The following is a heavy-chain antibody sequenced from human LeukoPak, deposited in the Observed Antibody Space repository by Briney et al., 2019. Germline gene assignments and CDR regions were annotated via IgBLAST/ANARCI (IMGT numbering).Heavy chain of an antibody. J-gene: IGHJ6*03. Sequence: GGSLRLSCAASGFTFSGSAMHWVRQASEKGLEWVGRIRSKANSYATAYAASMKGRFTISRDDSKNTAYLQMNSLKTEDTAVYYCTRLGTGTTVTNPHYYYMDVWGKGTTVTVSS. CDR2: IRSKANSYAT. D-gene: IGHD4-17*01. CDR1: GFTFSGSA. CDR3: TRLGTGTTVTNPHYYYMDV. V-gene: IGHV3-73*01.